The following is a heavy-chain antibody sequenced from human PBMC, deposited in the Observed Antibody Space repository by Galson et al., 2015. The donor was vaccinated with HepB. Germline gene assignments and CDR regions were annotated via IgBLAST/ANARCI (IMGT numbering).Heavy chain of an antibody. CDR3: AKSDSSSWFLPKSGRYWYFDL. CDR2: ISWNSGSI. V-gene: IGHV3-9*01. J-gene: IGHJ2*01. CDR1: GFTFADYS. Sequence: SLKLSCTASGFTFADYSMHWVRQAPGQGLEWVSGISWNSGSIGYAHYVKGRFTISRDNAMNSLYLQMNSLRAEDTALYYCAKSDSSSWFLPKSGRYWYFDLWGRGTLVTVSS. D-gene: IGHD6-13*01.